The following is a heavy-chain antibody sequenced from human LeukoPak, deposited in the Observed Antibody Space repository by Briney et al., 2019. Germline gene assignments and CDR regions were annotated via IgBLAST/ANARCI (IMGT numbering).Heavy chain of an antibody. D-gene: IGHD4-17*01. V-gene: IGHV3-30*18. CDR1: GFTFSNYA. CDR3: AKSGVTVTTRYYGMDV. J-gene: IGHJ6*02. CDR2: ISDDGTRK. Sequence: GRSLRLSSATSGFTFSNYAMHWVRQAPGKGLEWVAVISDDGTRKFYADSVKGRFTISRDNSKNTLYLQMNSLRAEDTAVYYCAKSGVTVTTRYYGMDVWGQGTTVTVSS.